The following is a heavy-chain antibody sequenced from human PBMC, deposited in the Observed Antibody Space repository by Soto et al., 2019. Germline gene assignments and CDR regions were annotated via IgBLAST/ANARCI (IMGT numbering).Heavy chain of an antibody. CDR2: ISGSGGSS. Sequence: GGSPRLSCAASGFTFSSYAMSWVRQAPGKGLEWVSAISGSGGSSYYADSVKGRFTISRDNSKNTLYLQMNSLRAEDTAVYYCARSPTVPTYDYYSYLDVWGKGTTVTVSS. CDR1: GFTFSSYA. V-gene: IGHV3-23*01. D-gene: IGHD4-17*01. J-gene: IGHJ6*03. CDR3: ARSPTVPTYDYYSYLDV.